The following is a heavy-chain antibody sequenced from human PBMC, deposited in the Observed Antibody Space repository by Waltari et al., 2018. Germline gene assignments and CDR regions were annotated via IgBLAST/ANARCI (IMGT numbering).Heavy chain of an antibody. D-gene: IGHD5-12*01. Sequence: EVQLVESGGGLVQPGGSLKLSCAASGFTFSGSAMHWVRQASGKGLEWVGRIRSKANSYATAYAASVKGRFTIARDDSKNTAYLQMNSLKTEDTAVYYCTRLGDGYTETPFDYWGQGTLVTVSS. J-gene: IGHJ4*02. CDR3: TRLGDGYTETPFDY. V-gene: IGHV3-73*02. CDR2: IRSKANSYAT. CDR1: GFTFSGSA.